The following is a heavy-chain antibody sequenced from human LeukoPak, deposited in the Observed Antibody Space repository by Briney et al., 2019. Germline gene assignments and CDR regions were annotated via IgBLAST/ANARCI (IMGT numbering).Heavy chain of an antibody. CDR3: AREGGGAEAAFDF. Sequence: SQTLSLTCGISGDSVSSNSAACNWIRQSPSRGLEWLGRTLHKTKGRNNYAVSWKSRTTNEPATTKNQFSLRLKSVPPAGTAVYYCAREGGGAEAAFDFWGQGTLVTVSS. CDR1: GDSVSSNSAA. D-gene: IGHD6-19*01. CDR2: TLHKTKGRN. V-gene: IGHV6-1*01. J-gene: IGHJ4*02.